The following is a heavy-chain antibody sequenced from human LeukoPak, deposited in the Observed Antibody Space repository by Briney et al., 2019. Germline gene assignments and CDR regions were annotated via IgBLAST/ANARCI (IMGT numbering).Heavy chain of an antibody. CDR2: ISAYNGNT. V-gene: IGHV1-18*01. CDR3: ARDSVQDIVVVPAENWFDP. D-gene: IGHD2-2*01. J-gene: IGHJ5*02. Sequence: ASVKVSCKASGGTFSSYAISWVRQAPGQGLEWMGWISAYNGNTNYAQKLQGIVTMTTDTSTSTAYMELRSLRSDDTAVYYCARDSVQDIVVVPAENWFDPWGQGTLVTVSS. CDR1: GGTFSSYA.